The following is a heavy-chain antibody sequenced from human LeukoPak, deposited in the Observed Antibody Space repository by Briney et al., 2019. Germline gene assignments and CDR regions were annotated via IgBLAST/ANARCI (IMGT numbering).Heavy chain of an antibody. Sequence: GGSLRLSCAASGFTFSNSAMHWVRQAPGKGLEWVAIISYDGSNKYYADSLKGRFTISRDNSKNTLYLQMNSLRAEDTAVYYCARGTAYYDFWSGYVDYWGQGNLVTVSS. D-gene: IGHD3-3*01. CDR3: ARGTAYYDFWSGYVDY. CDR2: ISYDGSNK. V-gene: IGHV3-30-3*01. CDR1: GFTFSNSA. J-gene: IGHJ4*02.